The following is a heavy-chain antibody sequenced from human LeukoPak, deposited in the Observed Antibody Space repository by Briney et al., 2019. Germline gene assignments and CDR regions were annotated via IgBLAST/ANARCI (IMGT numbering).Heavy chain of an antibody. D-gene: IGHD2-15*01. CDR2: INAGNGNT. CDR3: ARAQRYCSGGSCYSMGY. Sequence: ASVKVSCKASGGTFSSYAISWVRQAPGQRLEWMGWINAGNGNTKYSQKFQGRVTITRDTSASTAYMELSSLRSEDTAVYYCARAQRYCSGGSCYSMGYWGQGTLVTVSS. CDR1: GGTFSSYA. J-gene: IGHJ4*02. V-gene: IGHV1-3*01.